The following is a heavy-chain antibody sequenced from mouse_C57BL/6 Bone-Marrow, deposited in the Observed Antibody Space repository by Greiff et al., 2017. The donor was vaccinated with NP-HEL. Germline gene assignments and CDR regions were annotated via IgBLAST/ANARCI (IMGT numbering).Heavy chain of an antibody. CDR3: ARTFYYYGSLYWYFDV. CDR1: GFTFSSYA. D-gene: IGHD1-1*01. V-gene: IGHV5-4*01. Sequence: EVQLVESGGGLVKPGGSLKLSCAASGFTFSSYAMSWVRQTPEKRLEWVATISDGGSYTYYPDNVKGRFTISRTNAKHNLYLRMSHLKSEDTAMYYCARTFYYYGSLYWYFDVWGTGTTVTVSS. J-gene: IGHJ1*03. CDR2: ISDGGSYT.